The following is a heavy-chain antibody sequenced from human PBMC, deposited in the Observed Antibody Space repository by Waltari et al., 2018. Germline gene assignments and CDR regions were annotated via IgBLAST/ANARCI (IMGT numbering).Heavy chain of an antibody. CDR1: GGSISSYY. J-gene: IGHJ4*03. CDR2: RCYRGST. CDR3: ARAGDGYRKSGIFDY. Sequence: QAQLQESGPGLVKPSETLSLTCTVSGGSISSYYWSWIRQPPGKGLEWSGNRCYRGSTNYTPYLKSRVSITVDTSKNRLSLKLSSVTAAETAVYYWARAGDGYRKSGIFDYWGQETTVTVS. D-gene: IGHD3-10*01. V-gene: IGHV4-59*01.